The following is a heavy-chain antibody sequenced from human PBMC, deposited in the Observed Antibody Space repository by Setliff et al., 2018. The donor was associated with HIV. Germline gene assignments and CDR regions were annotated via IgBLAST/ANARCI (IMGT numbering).Heavy chain of an antibody. D-gene: IGHD1-26*01. J-gene: IGHJ6*02. V-gene: IGHV3-7*01. CDR2: MQQDGNEI. CDR1: GFTFSSYW. Sequence: GGSLRLSCVTSGFTFSSYWMSWVRQAPGKGLEWVANMQQDGNEINYVDSVKGRFTISRDNAKSSLYLQMNSLRAEDTAVYYCARPTNIDTLYYGSQTFYMYYYGLDVWGQGTTVTVSS. CDR3: ARPTNIDTLYYGSQTFYMYYYGLDV.